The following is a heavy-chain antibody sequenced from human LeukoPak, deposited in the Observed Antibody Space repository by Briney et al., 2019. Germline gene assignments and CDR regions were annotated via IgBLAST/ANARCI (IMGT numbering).Heavy chain of an antibody. CDR3: AKEGSSSWYGGIDWFDP. CDR1: GFTFSSYG. V-gene: IGHV3-48*04. D-gene: IGHD6-13*01. CDR2: ISSSGRTI. J-gene: IGHJ5*02. Sequence: GGSLRLSCAASGFTFSSYGMHWVRQAPGKGLEWVSYISSSGRTIYYADSVKGRFTISRDNAKNSLYLQMNSLRAEDTAVYYCAKEGSSSWYGGIDWFDPWGQGTLVTVSS.